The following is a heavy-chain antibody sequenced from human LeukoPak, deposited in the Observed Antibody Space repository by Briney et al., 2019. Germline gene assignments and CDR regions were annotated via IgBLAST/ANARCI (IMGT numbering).Heavy chain of an antibody. D-gene: IGHD1-14*01. CDR2: VSAYNGDT. J-gene: IGHJ6*03. CDR1: GYTFTDYG. CDR3: VRGGITTYMDV. Sequence: VASVKVSCKASGYTFTDYGFTWVRQAPGQGLEWMGWVSAYNGDTTYAQKFQGRVTMTTDTSTRTAYMELRNLRSDDTAVYYCVRGGITTYMDVWGKGTTVTVS. V-gene: IGHV1-18*01.